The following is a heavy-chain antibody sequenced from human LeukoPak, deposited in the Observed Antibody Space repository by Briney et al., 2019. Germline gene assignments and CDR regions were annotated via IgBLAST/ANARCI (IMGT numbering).Heavy chain of an antibody. V-gene: IGHV3-30*03. CDR3: ARATVVTNGFDY. CDR2: ISYDGNNK. J-gene: IGHJ4*02. Sequence: GGSLRLSCAASGFTFSSYGMHWVRQAPGKGLEWVAFISYDGNNKYYADSVKGRFTISGDNAKNTLYLQMNSLRAEDTAVYYCARATVVTNGFDYWGQGTLVTVSS. D-gene: IGHD4-23*01. CDR1: GFTFSSYG.